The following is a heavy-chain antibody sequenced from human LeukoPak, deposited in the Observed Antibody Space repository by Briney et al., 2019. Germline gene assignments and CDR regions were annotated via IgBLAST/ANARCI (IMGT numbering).Heavy chain of an antibody. CDR1: GGTFSSYT. J-gene: IGHJ6*03. Sequence: SVKVSCKASGGTFSSYTISWVRQAPGQGLEWMGRIIPILGIANYAQKFQGRVTITADKSTSTAYMELSSLRSEDTAVYYCARTGYCTNGVSYAHYYYYYMDVWGKGTTVTVSS. V-gene: IGHV1-69*02. CDR3: ARTGYCTNGVSYAHYYYYYMDV. CDR2: IIPILGIA. D-gene: IGHD2-8*01.